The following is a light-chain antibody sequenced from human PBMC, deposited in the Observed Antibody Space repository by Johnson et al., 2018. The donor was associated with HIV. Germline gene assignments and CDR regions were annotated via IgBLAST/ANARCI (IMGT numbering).Light chain of an antibody. J-gene: IGLJ1*01. CDR2: ENN. V-gene: IGLV1-51*02. Sequence: QSVLTQPPSVSAAPGQKVTISCSGSNSNIESNSVSWYQQLPGAAPKVVLYENNKRPSGIPDRFSGSKSGTSATLDITGLQTGDEADYYCGTWDRSLTAHYVFGTGTKVTVL. CDR1: NSNIESNS. CDR3: GTWDRSLTAHYV.